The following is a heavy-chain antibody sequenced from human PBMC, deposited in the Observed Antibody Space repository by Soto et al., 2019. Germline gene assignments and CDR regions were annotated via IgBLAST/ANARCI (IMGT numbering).Heavy chain of an antibody. CDR1: GGSISSGGYY. J-gene: IGHJ6*02. CDR3: ARGGTYCSSTSCYPGGDYYYCYGMDV. CDR2: IYYSGST. V-gene: IGHV4-31*03. D-gene: IGHD2-2*01. Sequence: QVQLQESGPGLVKPSQTLSLTCTVSGGSISSGGYYWSWIRQHPGKGLEWIGYIYYSGSTYYNPSLKSRVTISVDTSKNQFSLKLSSVTAADTAVYYCARGGTYCSSTSCYPGGDYYYCYGMDVWGQGTTVTVSS.